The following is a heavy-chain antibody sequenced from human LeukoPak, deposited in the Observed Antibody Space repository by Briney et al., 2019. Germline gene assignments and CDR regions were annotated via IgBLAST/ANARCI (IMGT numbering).Heavy chain of an antibody. CDR3: ARPGRRWLHSAGFDY. V-gene: IGHV3-30*03. D-gene: IGHD5-24*01. CDR2: ISYDGSDI. Sequence: PGGSLRLSCASSGFTFSDYGFHWVRQPPGKGLEWVAVISYDGSDIHYADSVKGRFTISRDNAKNSLYLQMNSLRAEDTAVYYCARPGRRWLHSAGFDYWGQGTLVTVSS. J-gene: IGHJ4*02. CDR1: GFTFSDYG.